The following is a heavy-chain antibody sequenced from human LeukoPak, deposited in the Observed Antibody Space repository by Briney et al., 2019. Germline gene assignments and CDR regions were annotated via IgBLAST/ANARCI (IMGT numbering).Heavy chain of an antibody. J-gene: IGHJ6*03. Sequence: SETLSLTCAVYGGSFSGYYWSWIRQPPGKGLERIGSIYYSGSTYYNPSLKSRVTISVDTSKNQFSLKLSSVTAADTAVYYCARVRRYYYDSSGYWDYYYMDVWGKGTTVTVSS. V-gene: IGHV4-34*01. CDR3: ARVRRYYYDSSGYWDYYYMDV. D-gene: IGHD3-22*01. CDR1: GGSFSGYY. CDR2: IYYSGST.